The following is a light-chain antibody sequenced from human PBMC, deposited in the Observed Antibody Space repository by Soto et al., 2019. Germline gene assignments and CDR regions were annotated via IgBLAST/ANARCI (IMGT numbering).Light chain of an antibody. Sequence: DIQMTQSPSSLSASVGDRVTIACRASQSISSYLNWYQQKPGKAPKLLIYAASSLQSGVPSRFSGSGSGTDFTLTISSLQPEDFATYYCQQSYSTSVTFGPGTKVAI. J-gene: IGKJ3*01. CDR2: AAS. CDR1: QSISSY. CDR3: QQSYSTSVT. V-gene: IGKV1-39*01.